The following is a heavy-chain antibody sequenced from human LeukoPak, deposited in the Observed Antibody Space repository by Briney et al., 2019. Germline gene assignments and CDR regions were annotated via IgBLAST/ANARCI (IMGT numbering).Heavy chain of an antibody. CDR1: GGSISSYY. CDR2: IYYSGST. D-gene: IGHD6-13*01. Sequence: PSETLSLTCTVSGGSISSYYWSWIRQPPGKGLEWIGYIYYSGSTNYNPSLKSRVTISVDTSKNQFSLKLSSVTAADTAVYYCARGVPLGQQLVSRYFQHWGQGTLVTVSS. J-gene: IGHJ1*01. V-gene: IGHV4-59*01. CDR3: ARGVPLGQQLVSRYFQH.